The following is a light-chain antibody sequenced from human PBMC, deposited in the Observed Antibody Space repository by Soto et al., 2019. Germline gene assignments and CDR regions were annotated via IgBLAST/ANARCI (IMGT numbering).Light chain of an antibody. CDR1: QSVSSN. V-gene: IGKV3-15*01. Sequence: IVLTQSPATLTVSPGERATLSCRASQSVSSNLAWYQQKPGQAPRLLIYGASTRATGIPARFSGSGSGTDFTLTISRLEAEDFAVYYCQQYGSSPLTFGGGTKVDI. CDR2: GAS. J-gene: IGKJ4*01. CDR3: QQYGSSPLT.